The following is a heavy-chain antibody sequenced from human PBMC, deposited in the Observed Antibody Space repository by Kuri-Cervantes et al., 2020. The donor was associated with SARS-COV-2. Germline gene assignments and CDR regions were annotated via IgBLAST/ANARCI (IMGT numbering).Heavy chain of an antibody. CDR2: IWYDGSNK. CDR1: GFTFSSYG. Sequence: GGSLRLSCAASGFTFSSYGMHWVRQAPGKGLEWVAVIWYDGSNKYFADSMKGRFTISRDNSKNTVFLQMDSLRAEDTAVYYCARDVRHSGSYQCTSWGQGTVVTVSS. D-gene: IGHD1-26*01. V-gene: IGHV3-33*01. CDR3: ARDVRHSGSYQCTS. J-gene: IGHJ5*02.